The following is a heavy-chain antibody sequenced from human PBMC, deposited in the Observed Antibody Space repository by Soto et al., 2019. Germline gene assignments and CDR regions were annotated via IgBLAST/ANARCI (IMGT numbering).Heavy chain of an antibody. Sequence: QVQLVQSGAEVKKPGASVKVSCKASGYTFTNYDINWVRQATGQGLEWMGWMNPNSGNTGYAQKFQGRVTMTRSTSMSTASMELSSLRSEDTAVYYCARGPMSCTSSSCPYFFDYWAQGTLVTVSS. J-gene: IGHJ4*02. V-gene: IGHV1-8*01. CDR3: ARGPMSCTSSSCPYFFDY. CDR2: MNPNSGNT. D-gene: IGHD2-2*01. CDR1: GYTFTNYD.